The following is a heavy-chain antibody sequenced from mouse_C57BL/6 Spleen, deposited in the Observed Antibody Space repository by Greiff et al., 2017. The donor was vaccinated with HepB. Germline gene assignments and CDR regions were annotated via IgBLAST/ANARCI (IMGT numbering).Heavy chain of an antibody. V-gene: IGHV1-64*01. CDR3: AREGAAQATRAMDY. J-gene: IGHJ4*01. D-gene: IGHD3-2*02. CDR2: IHPNSGST. CDR1: GYTFTSYW. Sequence: QVQLQQPGAELVKPGASVKLSCKASGYTFTSYWMHWVKQRPGQGLEWIGMIHPNSGSTNYNEKFKSKATLTVDKSSSTAYMQLSSLTSEDSAVYYCAREGAAQATRAMDYWGQGTSVTVSS.